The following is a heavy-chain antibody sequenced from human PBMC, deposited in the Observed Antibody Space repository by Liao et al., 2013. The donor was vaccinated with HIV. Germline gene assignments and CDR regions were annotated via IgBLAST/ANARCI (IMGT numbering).Heavy chain of an antibody. Sequence: QVQLQESGPGLVKPSQTLSLTCTASGDSISSGDYYWSWIRQPPGKGLEWIGYIYYSGITIYNPSLQSRVTISLDTSKNQFSLRLSFVTAADTAMYYCTRGSRGTVTPFQHWGQGT. D-gene: IGHD4-17*01. J-gene: IGHJ1*01. V-gene: IGHV4-30-4*08. CDR1: GDSISSGDYY. CDR2: IYYSGIT. CDR3: TRGSRGTVTPFQH.